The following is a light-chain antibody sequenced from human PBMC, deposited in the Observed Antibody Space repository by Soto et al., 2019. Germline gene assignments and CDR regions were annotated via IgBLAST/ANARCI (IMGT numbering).Light chain of an antibody. J-gene: IGKJ2*01. V-gene: IGKV1-5*03. CDR1: QTISSW. CDR2: TAS. CDR3: QQYNTYSPYT. Sequence: DIQMTQSPSTLSASVGDRVTITCRASQTISSWLAWYQQKPGKAPKLLIYTASTLVGGVPSRFSGSGSGTEFTLTISGLQPDDFATYYCQQYNTYSPYTFGQGTKLEIK.